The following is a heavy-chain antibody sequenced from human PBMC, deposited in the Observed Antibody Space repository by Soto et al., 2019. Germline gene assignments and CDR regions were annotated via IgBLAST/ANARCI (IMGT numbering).Heavy chain of an antibody. CDR1: GGSISSGGYY. J-gene: IGHJ6*02. Sequence: QVQLQESGPGLVKPSQTLSLTCTVSGGSISSGGYYWSWIRQHPGKGLEWIGYIYYSGSTYYNPSLKSRVTISVDTSKNQFSLKLSSVTAADTAVYYCARSPPPVPKGYYGMDVWGQGTTVTVSS. V-gene: IGHV4-31*03. D-gene: IGHD2-2*01. CDR2: IYYSGST. CDR3: ARSPPPVPKGYYGMDV.